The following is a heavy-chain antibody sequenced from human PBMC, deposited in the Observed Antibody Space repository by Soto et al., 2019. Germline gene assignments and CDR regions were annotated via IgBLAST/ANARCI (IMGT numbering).Heavy chain of an antibody. Sequence: PSETLSLTCTVSGGSISSYYWNWIRQPPGKGLEWIGYIYYSGSTNYNPSLKSRVTISVDTSKSQFSLKLSSVTAADTAVYYCARDFYDSSGYLDAFDIWGQGTMVTVS. V-gene: IGHV4-59*01. CDR3: ARDFYDSSGYLDAFDI. D-gene: IGHD3-22*01. CDR2: IYYSGST. CDR1: GGSISSYY. J-gene: IGHJ3*02.